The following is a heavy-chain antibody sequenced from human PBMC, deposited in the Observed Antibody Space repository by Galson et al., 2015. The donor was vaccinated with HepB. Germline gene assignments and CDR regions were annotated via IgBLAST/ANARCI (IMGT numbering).Heavy chain of an antibody. Sequence: SVKVSCKASGYTFTSYGISWVRQAPGQGLEWMGWISAYNGNTNYAQKLQGRVTMTTDTSTSAAYMELRSLRSDDTAVYYCARDQVGATRGVLDYWGQGTLVTVSS. J-gene: IGHJ4*02. CDR1: GYTFTSYG. V-gene: IGHV1-18*01. CDR3: ARDQVGATRGVLDY. D-gene: IGHD1-26*01. CDR2: ISAYNGNT.